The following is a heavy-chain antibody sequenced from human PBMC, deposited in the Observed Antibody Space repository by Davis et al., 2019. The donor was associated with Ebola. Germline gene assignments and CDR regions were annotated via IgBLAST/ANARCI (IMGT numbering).Heavy chain of an antibody. J-gene: IGHJ4*02. D-gene: IGHD1-26*01. Sequence: ASVKVSCKASGYTFTTYAIHWVRQAPGQRLEWMGWINAGNGNTKYSQKFQGRVTITWDTSASTASMDLNSLTFEDTAVYYCARGGGYYSFFDFWGQGTLVTVSS. V-gene: IGHV1-3*01. CDR3: ARGGGYYSFFDF. CDR1: GYTFTTYA. CDR2: INAGNGNT.